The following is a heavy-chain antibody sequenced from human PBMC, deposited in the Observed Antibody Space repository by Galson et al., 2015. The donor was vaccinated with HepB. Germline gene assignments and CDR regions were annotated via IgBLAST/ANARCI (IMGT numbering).Heavy chain of an antibody. J-gene: IGHJ5*02. D-gene: IGHD3-22*01. CDR2: IIPIFGTA. CDR1: GGTFSSYA. CDR3: ASGYDSSGSDWFDP. V-gene: IGHV1-69*13. Sequence: SVKVSCKASGGTFSSYAISWLRQAPGQGLEWMGGIIPIFGTANYAQKFQGRVTITADESTSTAYMELSSLRSEDTAVYYCASGYDSSGSDWFDPWGQGTLVTVSS.